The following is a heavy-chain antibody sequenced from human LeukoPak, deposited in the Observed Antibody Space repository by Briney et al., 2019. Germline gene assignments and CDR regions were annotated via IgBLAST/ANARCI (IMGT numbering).Heavy chain of an antibody. CDR3: AREHYDSSGYHNRFDP. J-gene: IGHJ5*02. V-gene: IGHV4-59*01. CDR2: IYYSGST. Sequence: SETLSLTCAVYGGSFSGYYWSWIRQPPGKGLEWIGYIYYSGSTNYNPSLKSRVTISVDTSKNQFSLKLSSVTAADTAVYYCAREHYDSSGYHNRFDPWGQGTLVTVSS. CDR1: GGSFSGYY. D-gene: IGHD3-22*01.